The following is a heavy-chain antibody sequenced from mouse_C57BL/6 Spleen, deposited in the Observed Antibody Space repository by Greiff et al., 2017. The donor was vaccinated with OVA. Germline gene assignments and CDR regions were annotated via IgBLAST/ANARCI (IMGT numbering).Heavy chain of an antibody. V-gene: IGHV14-2*01. D-gene: IGHD2-1*01. Sequence: EVQLMESGAELVKPGASVKLSCTASGFNIKDYYMHWVKQRTEQGLEWIGRIDPEDGETKYAPKFQGKATITADTSSNTAYLQLSSLTSEDTAVYYCARQSYGNYVDYAMDYWGQGTSVTVSS. CDR1: GFNIKDYY. J-gene: IGHJ4*01. CDR2: IDPEDGET. CDR3: ARQSYGNYVDYAMDY.